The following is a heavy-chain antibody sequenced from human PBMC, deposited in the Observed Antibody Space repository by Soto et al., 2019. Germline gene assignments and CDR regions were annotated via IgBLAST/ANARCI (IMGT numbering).Heavy chain of an antibody. CDR3: ARVDGYYCYMDV. Sequence: EVQLVESGGGLVQPGGSLRLSCAASGFTVSSNYMSWVRQAPGKGLEWVSVIYSGGSTYYADSVKGRFTISRDNSKNTLYLQMNGLRAEDTAVYYCARVDGYYCYMDVWGKGTTVTVSS. CDR1: GFTVSSNY. CDR2: IYSGGST. V-gene: IGHV3-66*01. J-gene: IGHJ6*03.